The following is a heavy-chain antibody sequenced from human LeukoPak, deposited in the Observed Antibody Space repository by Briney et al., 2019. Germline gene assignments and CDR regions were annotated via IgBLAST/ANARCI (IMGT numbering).Heavy chain of an antibody. Sequence: ASVMLSCKPSGYTFTANYIHWVRQAPGQGLEWVGRIHPKSGGANYAQKFRDRVTLTRDTSINTAYMELSGLRSDDAAVYYCARAYYDSSGYFGWGTDYYYYYMDVWGEGTTVTISS. CDR3: ARAYYDSSGYFGWGTDYYYYYMDV. CDR2: IHPKSGGA. D-gene: IGHD3-22*01. J-gene: IGHJ6*03. CDR1: GYTFTANY. V-gene: IGHV1-2*06.